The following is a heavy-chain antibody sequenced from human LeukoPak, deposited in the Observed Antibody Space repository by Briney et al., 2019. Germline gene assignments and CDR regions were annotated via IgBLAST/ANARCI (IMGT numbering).Heavy chain of an antibody. V-gene: IGHV4-59*08. CDR3: ARALHGGDYGAFDI. CDR2: FYYSGTT. Sequence: PSETLSLTCTVSGGSINSYYWSWIRQPPGMGLEWIGYFYYSGTTNYNPSLERRVTISVDWSKKQFSLRLSSVTAADTAVYFCARALHGGDYGAFDIWGQGTMVTVSA. D-gene: IGHD2-21*02. J-gene: IGHJ3*02. CDR1: GGSINSYY.